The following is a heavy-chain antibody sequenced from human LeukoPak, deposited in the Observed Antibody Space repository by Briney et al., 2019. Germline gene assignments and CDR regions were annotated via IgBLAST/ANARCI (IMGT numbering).Heavy chain of an antibody. Sequence: PGGSLRLSCAASGFTFSSYAMHWVRQAPGKGLVWVSRVKSDGSSTSYADSAKGRFTISRDNARNTLYLQMNSLRAEDTAVYYCARDGFLGPVTAYLDSWGQGTPVTVSS. D-gene: IGHD2-21*02. J-gene: IGHJ4*02. CDR3: ARDGFLGPVTAYLDS. V-gene: IGHV3-74*01. CDR2: VKSDGSST. CDR1: GFTFSSYA.